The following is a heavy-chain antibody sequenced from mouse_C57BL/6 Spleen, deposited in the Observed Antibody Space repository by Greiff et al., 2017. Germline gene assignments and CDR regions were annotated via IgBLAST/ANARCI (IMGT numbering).Heavy chain of an antibody. Sequence: QVQLQQSGPELVKPGASVKISCKASGYAFSSSWMNWVKQRPGKGLEWIGRLYPGDGDTNYNGKFKGKATLTADKSSSTAYMQLSSLTSEDSAVYFCATYGYDGHYYAMDYWGQGTSVTVSS. CDR1: GYAFSSSW. CDR2: LYPGDGDT. V-gene: IGHV1-82*01. D-gene: IGHD2-2*01. J-gene: IGHJ4*01. CDR3: ATYGYDGHYYAMDY.